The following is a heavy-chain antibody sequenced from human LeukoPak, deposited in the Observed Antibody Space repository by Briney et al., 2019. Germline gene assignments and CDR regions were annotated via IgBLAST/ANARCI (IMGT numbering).Heavy chain of an antibody. Sequence: GGSLRLSCAASGFTFSTYWMHWVRQVPGKGLVWVSRINSDGSSISYADSVKGRFTISRDNSKNTLYLQMNSLRAEDTAVYYCAACGVWGSYRYREVGYYFDYWGQGTLVTVSS. D-gene: IGHD3-16*02. CDR2: INSDGSSI. V-gene: IGHV3-74*01. CDR1: GFTFSTYW. J-gene: IGHJ4*02. CDR3: AACGVWGSYRYREVGYYFDY.